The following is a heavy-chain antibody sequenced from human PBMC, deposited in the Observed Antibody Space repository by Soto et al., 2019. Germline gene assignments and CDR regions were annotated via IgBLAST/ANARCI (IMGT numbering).Heavy chain of an antibody. CDR1: GFTFSSYG. CDR3: AKGIAARLENYGMDV. D-gene: IGHD6-6*01. CDR2: ISYDGSNK. J-gene: IGHJ6*02. V-gene: IGHV3-30*18. Sequence: PGGSLRLSCAASGFTFSSYGMHWVRQAPGKGLEWVAVISYDGSNKYYADSVKGRFTISRDNSKNTLYLQMNSLRAEDTAVYYCAKGIAARLENYGMDVWGQGTTVTVSS.